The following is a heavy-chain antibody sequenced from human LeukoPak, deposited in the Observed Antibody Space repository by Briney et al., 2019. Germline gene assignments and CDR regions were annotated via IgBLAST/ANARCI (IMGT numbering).Heavy chain of an antibody. Sequence: GGSLRLSCAASGFTFREYSMSWVRQAPGKGLEWVSNIRSNGRHTYYIDSVKGRFTISRDNSKNTVYLEMNSLRAGDSAVYYCAKGGYTTWFDPWGQGTLVTVSS. CDR2: IRSNGRHT. D-gene: IGHD2-15*01. V-gene: IGHV3-23*01. J-gene: IGHJ5*02. CDR3: AKGGYTTWFDP. CDR1: GFTFREYS.